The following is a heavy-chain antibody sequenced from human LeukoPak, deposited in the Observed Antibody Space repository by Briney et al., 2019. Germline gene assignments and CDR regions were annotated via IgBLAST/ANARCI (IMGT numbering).Heavy chain of an antibody. D-gene: IGHD6-19*01. CDR2: INHSGST. CDR1: GGSFSGYY. V-gene: IGHV4-34*01. CDR3: ARRHSSGWSGGGNWFDP. Sequence: SETLSLTCAVYGGSFSGYYWSWIRQPPGKGLEWIGEINHSGSTNYNPSLKSRVTISVDTSKNQFSLKLSSVTAADTAVYYCARRHSSGWSGGGNWFDPWGQGTLVTVSS. J-gene: IGHJ5*02.